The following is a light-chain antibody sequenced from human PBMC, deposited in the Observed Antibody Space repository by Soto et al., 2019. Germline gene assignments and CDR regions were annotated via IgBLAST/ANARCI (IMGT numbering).Light chain of an antibody. CDR2: EGS. J-gene: IGLJ1*01. Sequence: QSVLTQPASVSGSPGQSITISCTGTSSDVGSYNLVSWYQQHPGKAPKLIIYEGSKRPSGVSNRFSGSKSGNTASLTISGFQAEDEADYYCCSYAGSSGDVFGTGTKLTVL. CDR1: SSDVGSYNL. CDR3: CSYAGSSGDV. V-gene: IGLV2-23*01.